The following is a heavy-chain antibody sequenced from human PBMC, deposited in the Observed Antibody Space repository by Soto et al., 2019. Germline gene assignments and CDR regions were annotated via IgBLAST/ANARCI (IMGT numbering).Heavy chain of an antibody. Sequence: QLQLQESGPGLVKPSETLSLTCTVSGGSISSSSYYWGWIRQPPGKGLEWIGSIYYSGSTYYNPSLKSRVTISVDTSKNQFSLKLSSVTAADTAVYYCARSLSAYYYDSSGYFHPFDYWGQGTLVTVSS. CDR2: IYYSGST. CDR1: GGSISSSSYY. CDR3: ARSLSAYYYDSSGYFHPFDY. J-gene: IGHJ4*02. D-gene: IGHD3-22*01. V-gene: IGHV4-39*01.